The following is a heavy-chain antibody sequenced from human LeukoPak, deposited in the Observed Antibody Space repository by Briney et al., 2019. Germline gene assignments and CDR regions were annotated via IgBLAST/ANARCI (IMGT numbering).Heavy chain of an antibody. CDR2: ISYSGDT. CDR1: GGSIKSYY. Sequence: SETLSLTCTVSGGSIKSYYWSWIRQPPGKGLEWIAYISYSGDTNYNPSLKSRLTISLDTSQNQFSLKLSSMTAADTAVYYCARLQRDSTGYWYFDLWGHGTLVTVS. V-gene: IGHV4-59*08. D-gene: IGHD3-22*01. CDR3: ARLQRDSTGYWYFDL. J-gene: IGHJ2*01.